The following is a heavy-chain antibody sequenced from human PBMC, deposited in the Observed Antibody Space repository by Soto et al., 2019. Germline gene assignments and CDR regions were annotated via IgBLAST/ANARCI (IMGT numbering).Heavy chain of an antibody. CDR3: AREGGAAPGARREWYLDL. V-gene: IGHV1-2*02. Sequence: QVQLVQSGAEVKKPGASVTVSCKTSGYPLTDFYIHWVRQAPGQGLEWMAWINPHTGDTNTALKFQGRVTMPRDTSINTAFMELTRLSSDDTAVYYCAREGGAAPGARREWYLDLWGRGTLVSVSS. J-gene: IGHJ2*01. D-gene: IGHD6-25*01. CDR1: GYPLTDFY. CDR2: INPHTGDT.